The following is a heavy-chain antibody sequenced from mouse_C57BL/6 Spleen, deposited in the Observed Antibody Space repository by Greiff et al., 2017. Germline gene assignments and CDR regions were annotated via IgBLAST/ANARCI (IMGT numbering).Heavy chain of an antibody. CDR2: SRNKANDYTT. V-gene: IGHV7-1*01. J-gene: IGHJ1*03. CDR1: GFTFSDFY. Sequence: DVHLVESGGGLVQSGRSLRLSCATSGFTFSDFYMEWVRQAPGKGLEWIAASRNKANDYTTEYSASVKGRFIVSRDTSQSILYLQMNALRAEDTAIYYCARDADDGYSYWYFDVWGTGTTVTVSS. CDR3: ARDADDGYSYWYFDV. D-gene: IGHD2-3*01.